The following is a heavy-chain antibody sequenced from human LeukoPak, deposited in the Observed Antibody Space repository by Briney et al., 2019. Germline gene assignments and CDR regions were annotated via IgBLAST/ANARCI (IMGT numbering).Heavy chain of an antibody. J-gene: IGHJ4*02. Sequence: GGSLRLSCVASGFSVSSNFMSWVRQAPGKGLEWVSLIDRGDNTYYADSVKGRSTISRDTSKNALYLQMNSLKAEDTAVYYCARAVYDYGAPFDYWGQGTLVTVS. CDR3: ARAVYDYGAPFDY. D-gene: IGHD4-17*01. CDR2: IDRGDNT. CDR1: GFSVSSNF. V-gene: IGHV3-53*01.